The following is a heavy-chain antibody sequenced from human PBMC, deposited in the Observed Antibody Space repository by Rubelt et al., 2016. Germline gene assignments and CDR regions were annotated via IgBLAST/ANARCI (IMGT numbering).Heavy chain of an antibody. D-gene: IGHD3-9*01. V-gene: IGHV4-38-2*02. CDR3: AREHDILSCMDV. CDR2: INHRGST. J-gene: IGHJ6*02. Sequence: QVQLQQWGAGLLKPSETLSLTCTVSGYSISSGYYWGWIRQPPGKGLEWIGEINHRGSTNYNPSLKSRVTISVDTSKSQFSLKLGSVTAADTAVYYCAREHDILSCMDVWGQGTTVTVSS. CDR1: GYSISSGYY.